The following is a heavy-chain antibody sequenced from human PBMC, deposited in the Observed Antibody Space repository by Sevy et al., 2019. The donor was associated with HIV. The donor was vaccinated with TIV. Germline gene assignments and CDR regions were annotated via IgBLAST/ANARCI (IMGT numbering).Heavy chain of an antibody. V-gene: IGHV3-30*02. J-gene: IGHJ6*03. D-gene: IGHD3-16*01. CDR2: IRYDGSNK. CDR3: AKIVPGGVTFYYYYYMDV. Sequence: GGSLRLSCAASGFTFSSYGMHWVRQAPGKGLEWVAFIRYDGSNKYYADSVKGRFTISRDNSKNTLYLQMNSLRAEDTAVYYCAKIVPGGVTFYYYYYMDVWGKGTTVTVSS. CDR1: GFTFSSYG.